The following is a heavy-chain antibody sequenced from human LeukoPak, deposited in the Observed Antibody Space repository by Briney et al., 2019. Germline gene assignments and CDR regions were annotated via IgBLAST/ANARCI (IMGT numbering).Heavy chain of an antibody. D-gene: IGHD3-22*01. J-gene: IGHJ4*02. Sequence: GGSLRLSCAASGSTFSSHSMNWVRQAPGKGLEWVSYISSSSSTIYYADSVKGRFTISRDNAKNSLYPQMNSLRAEDTAVYYCARGAYYYEDWGQGTLVTVSS. CDR1: GSTFSSHS. CDR2: ISSSSSTI. CDR3: ARGAYYYED. V-gene: IGHV3-48*01.